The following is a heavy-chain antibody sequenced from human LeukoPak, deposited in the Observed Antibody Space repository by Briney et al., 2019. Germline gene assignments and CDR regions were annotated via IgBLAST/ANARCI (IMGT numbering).Heavy chain of an antibody. CDR3: ACFSVTPYGAP. CDR2: INSDGTTT. V-gene: IGHV3-74*01. D-gene: IGHD4-17*01. Sequence: GGSLRLSCAASGFTFSTYWMHCVRQAPGKGLVWVSRINSDGTTTNYADSVKGRFTISRDNAKNTLYLQMNSLRAEDMAVYHCACFSVTPYGAPWGQGTLVTVSS. J-gene: IGHJ5*02. CDR1: GFTFSTYW.